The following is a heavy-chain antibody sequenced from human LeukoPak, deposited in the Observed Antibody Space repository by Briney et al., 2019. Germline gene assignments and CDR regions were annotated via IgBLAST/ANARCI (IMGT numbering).Heavy chain of an antibody. CDR3: AKDRRTGPFGY. CDR2: ISSSGSTI. Sequence: GGSLRLSCAASGFTFSSYEMNWVRQAPGKGLEWVSYISSSGSTIYYADSVKGRFTISRDNSKNTLYLQMNSLRAEDTAVYYCAKDRRTGPFGYWGQGTLVTVSS. CDR1: GFTFSSYE. J-gene: IGHJ4*02. V-gene: IGHV3-48*03.